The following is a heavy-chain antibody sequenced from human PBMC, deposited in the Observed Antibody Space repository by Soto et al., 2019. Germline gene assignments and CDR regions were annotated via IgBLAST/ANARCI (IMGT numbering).Heavy chain of an antibody. CDR2: IHYSGST. D-gene: IGHD2-2*01. Sequence: SETLSLTCTVSGGSIRDTIYYWGWIRQPPGKGLEWIGSIHYSGSTHYNPSLKSRVTISVDPSKSQFSLKLSSVTAADTAVYYCARVKYQLLPLNWGQGTLVTVSS. V-gene: IGHV4-39*01. J-gene: IGHJ4*02. CDR3: ARVKYQLLPLN. CDR1: GGSIRDTIYY.